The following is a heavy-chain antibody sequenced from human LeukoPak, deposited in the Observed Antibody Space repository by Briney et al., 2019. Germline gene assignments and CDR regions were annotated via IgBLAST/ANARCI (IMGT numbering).Heavy chain of an antibody. Sequence: PGGSLRLSCAASGLTFSSYAMSWVRQAPGKGREWVSAISGSGGSTYYADSVKGRFTISRDNSKNTLYLRMNSLRAEDTAVYYCAKAPLAYYDFWSGFYYFDYWGQGTLVTVSS. J-gene: IGHJ4*02. V-gene: IGHV3-23*01. CDR1: GLTFSSYA. CDR3: AKAPLAYYDFWSGFYYFDY. D-gene: IGHD3-3*01. CDR2: ISGSGGST.